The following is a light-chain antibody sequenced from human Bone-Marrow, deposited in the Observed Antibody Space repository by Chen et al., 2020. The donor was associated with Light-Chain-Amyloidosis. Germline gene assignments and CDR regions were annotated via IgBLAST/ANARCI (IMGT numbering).Light chain of an antibody. Sequence: SYELTQPPSLSVSPGQTARLTCSGEKLGDRYACWYQQKPGQSPVLVIQQDNKRPSGIPERFSGSTSGNIATLTISGTQTDDEAVYYCQAWDTSSAPFGGGTKLTV. V-gene: IGLV3-1*01. J-gene: IGLJ2*01. CDR2: QDN. CDR1: KLGDRY. CDR3: QAWDTSSAP.